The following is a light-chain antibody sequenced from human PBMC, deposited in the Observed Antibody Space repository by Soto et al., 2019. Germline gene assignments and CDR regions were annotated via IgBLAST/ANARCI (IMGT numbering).Light chain of an antibody. J-gene: IGKJ1*01. Sequence: DIQMTQSPSTLSASVGDRVTITCRASQSISSWLAWYRQKPGKAPKLLIYKASSLESGVPSRFSGSGSGTDFTLTITRLEPEDFAVYYCQHYGNSPLTFGQGTKVDIK. CDR2: KAS. CDR1: QSISSW. V-gene: IGKV1-5*03. CDR3: QHYGNSPLT.